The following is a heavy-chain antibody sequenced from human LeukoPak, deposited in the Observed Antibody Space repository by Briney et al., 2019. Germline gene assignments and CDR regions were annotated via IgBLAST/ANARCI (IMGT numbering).Heavy chain of an antibody. V-gene: IGHV3-11*04. CDR1: GFTFSDYY. Sequence: GGSLRLSCAASGFTFSDYYMSWIRQAPGKGLEWVSYISSSGSTMYYADSVKGRFTISRDNAKNSLYLQMNSLRAEDTAVYYCAKVDSSWDFDYWGQGTLVAVSS. CDR3: AKVDSSWDFDY. J-gene: IGHJ4*02. CDR2: ISSSGSTM. D-gene: IGHD6-13*01.